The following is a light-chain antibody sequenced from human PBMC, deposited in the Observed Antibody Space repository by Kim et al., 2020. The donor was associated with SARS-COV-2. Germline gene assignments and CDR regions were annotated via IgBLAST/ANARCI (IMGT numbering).Light chain of an antibody. CDR2: GNN. Sequence: RVTISGTGSSSNIGAGYDVHWYQQLPGTAPKLLIYGNNNRPSGVPDRFSGSKSGTSASLAITGLQAEDEADYYCQSYDNSLSGWVFGGGTQLTVL. J-gene: IGLJ3*02. CDR3: QSYDNSLSGWV. CDR1: SSNIGAGYD. V-gene: IGLV1-40*01.